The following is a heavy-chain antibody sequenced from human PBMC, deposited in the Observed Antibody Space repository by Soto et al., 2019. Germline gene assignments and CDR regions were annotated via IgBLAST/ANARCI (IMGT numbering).Heavy chain of an antibody. J-gene: IGHJ3*02. CDR3: ATPRGSSGYWHAFDI. D-gene: IGHD3-22*01. CDR2: IYPGDSDT. V-gene: IGHV5-51*01. CDR1: GYSLTSYW. Sequence: PGESLKISCKGSGYSLTSYWIGWVRQMPGKGLEWMGIIYPGDSDTRYSPSFQGQVTISADKSISTAYLQWSSLKASDTAMYYCATPRGSSGYWHAFDIWGQGTMVTVSS.